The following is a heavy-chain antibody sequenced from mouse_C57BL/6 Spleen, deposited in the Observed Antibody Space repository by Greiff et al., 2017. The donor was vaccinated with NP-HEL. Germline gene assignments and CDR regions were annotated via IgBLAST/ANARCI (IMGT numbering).Heavy chain of an antibody. CDR2: INPNNGGT. CDR3: ARDDGHYGAMDY. CDR1: GYTFTDYN. J-gene: IGHJ4*01. D-gene: IGHD2-3*01. V-gene: IGHV1-18*01. Sequence: EVQLQQSGPELVKPGASVKIPCKASGYTFTDYNMDWVKQSHGKSLEWIGDINPNNGGTNYNQKFKGKATLTVDKSSSTAYMELRSLTSEDTAVYYCARDDGHYGAMDYWGQGTSVTVSS.